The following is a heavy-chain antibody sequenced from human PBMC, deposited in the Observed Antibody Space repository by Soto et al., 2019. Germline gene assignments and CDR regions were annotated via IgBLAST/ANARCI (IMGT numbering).Heavy chain of an antibody. Sequence: GGSLRLSCAASGFTFSIYWMTWFRQAPGKGLEWVANIKQDGSEKYYVDSVKGRFTISRDNAKNSLYLQMNSPRAEDTAVYYCARAPPVPESRLGLVYFDYWGQGTLGTVSS. CDR2: IKQDGSEK. CDR1: GFTFSIYW. CDR3: ARAPPVPESRLGLVYFDY. V-gene: IGHV3-7*05. J-gene: IGHJ4*02. D-gene: IGHD6-25*01.